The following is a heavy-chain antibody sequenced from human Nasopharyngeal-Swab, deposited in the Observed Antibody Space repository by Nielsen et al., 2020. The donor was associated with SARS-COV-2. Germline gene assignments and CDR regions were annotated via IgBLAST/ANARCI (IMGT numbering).Heavy chain of an antibody. V-gene: IGHV3-23*03. CDR2: IYGGGFVT. Sequence: WIRQPPGKGLEWVALIYGGGFVTHYVDAVKGRFTVSRDDSRGTPSLQMNSLRVDDTAVYYCASARGSFDYWGQGAVVTVSS. CDR3: ASARGSFDY. J-gene: IGHJ4*02.